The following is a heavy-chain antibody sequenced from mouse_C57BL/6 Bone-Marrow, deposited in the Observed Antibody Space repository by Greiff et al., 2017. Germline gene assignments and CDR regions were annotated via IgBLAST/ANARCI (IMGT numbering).Heavy chain of an antibody. V-gene: IGHV1-81*01. D-gene: IGHD6-2*01. CDR1: GYTFTSYG. CDR2: IYPRSGNT. CDR3: AKAPLNSLYYARGY. J-gene: IGHJ4*01. Sequence: QVQLKESGAELARPGASVKLSCKASGYTFTSYGISWVKQRTGQGLEWIGEIYPRSGNTYYNEKLKGKATLTADKSSSTAYMELRSLTSEDSAVYFCAKAPLNSLYYARGYWGQGTSVTVSS.